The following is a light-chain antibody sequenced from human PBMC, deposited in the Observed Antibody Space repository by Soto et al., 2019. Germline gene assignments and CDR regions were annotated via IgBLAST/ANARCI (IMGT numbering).Light chain of an antibody. J-gene: IGKJ2*01. CDR3: QQYDSFPYT. CDR1: QHITNY. CDR2: DAS. Sequence: DIQMTQSPSSLSASVGDRVTITCRASQHITNYLNWYLQKPGKAPTLLIYDASNLATGVLSRFSGSGSGTDFTLTIRSLQPEDVGTFYCQQYDSFPYTFGQGTRLEMK. V-gene: IGKV1-33*01.